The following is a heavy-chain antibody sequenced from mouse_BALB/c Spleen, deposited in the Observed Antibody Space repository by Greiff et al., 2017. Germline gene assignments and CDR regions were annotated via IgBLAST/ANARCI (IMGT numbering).Heavy chain of an antibody. CDR1: GFAFSSYD. J-gene: IGHJ3*01. Sequence: DVMLVESGGGLVKPGGSLKLSCAASGFAFSSYDMSWVRQTPEKRLEWVAYISSGGGSTYYPDTVKGRFTISRDNAKNTLYLQMSSLKSEDTAMYYCARQRGTPFAYWGQGTLVTVSA. CDR2: ISSGGGST. CDR3: ARQRGTPFAY. V-gene: IGHV5-12-1*01. D-gene: IGHD3-3*01.